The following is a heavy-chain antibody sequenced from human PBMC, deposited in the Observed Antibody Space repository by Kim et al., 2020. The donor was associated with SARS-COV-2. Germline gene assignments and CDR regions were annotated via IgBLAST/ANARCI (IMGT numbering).Heavy chain of an antibody. Sequence: ASVKVSCKASGYTFTNNAISWVRPAPGQGLEWMGWINTDTGNPTYAQAFTRRFVFSVDTSVTTAYLQISSLEAEDTALYYCARVIWGTYRYTDYWGQGTL. CDR2: INTDTGNP. CDR1: GYTFTNNA. CDR3: ARVIWGTYRYTDY. D-gene: IGHD3-16*02. V-gene: IGHV7-4-1*02. J-gene: IGHJ4*02.